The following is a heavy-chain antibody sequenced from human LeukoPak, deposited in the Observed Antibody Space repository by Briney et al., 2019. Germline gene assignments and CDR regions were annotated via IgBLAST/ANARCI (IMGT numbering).Heavy chain of an antibody. CDR1: VGSFSGYY. V-gene: IGHV4-34*01. J-gene: IGHJ5*02. D-gene: IGHD3-3*01. CDR2: INHSGST. CDR3: ARGPTYYDFWSGYGTHWWFDP. Sequence: SETLSLTCAVYVGSFSGYYWSWIRQPPGKGLEWIGEINHSGSTNYNPSLKSRVTISVDTSKNQFSLKLSSVTAADTAVYYCARGPTYYDFWSGYGTHWWFDPWGQGTLVTVSS.